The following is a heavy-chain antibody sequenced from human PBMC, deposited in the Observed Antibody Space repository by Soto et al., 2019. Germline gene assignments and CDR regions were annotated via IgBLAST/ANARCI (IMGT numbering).Heavy chain of an antibody. Sequence: ASVKVSCKASGGTFSSYTISWVRQAPGQGLEWMGRIIPILGIANYAQKFQGRVTITADKSTSTAYMELSSLRSEDTAVYYCASVAATILNYYYYGMDVWGQGTTVTVSS. J-gene: IGHJ6*02. CDR2: IIPILGIA. CDR3: ASVAATILNYYYYGMDV. D-gene: IGHD2-15*01. V-gene: IGHV1-69*02. CDR1: GGTFSSYT.